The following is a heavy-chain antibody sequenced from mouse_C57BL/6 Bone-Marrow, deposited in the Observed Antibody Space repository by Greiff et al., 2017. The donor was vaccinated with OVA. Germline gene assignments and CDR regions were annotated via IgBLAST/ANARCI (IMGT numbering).Heavy chain of an antibody. J-gene: IGHJ3*01. CDR2: IYPRSGNT. V-gene: IGHV1-81*01. CDR3: ARDGYYSFAY. Sequence: QVTLKESGAELARPGASVKLSCKASGYTFTSYGISWVKQRTGQGLEWIGEIYPRSGNTYYNEKFKGKATLTADKSSSTAYMELRSLTSEDSAVYFCARDGYYSFAYWGQGTLVTVSA. D-gene: IGHD2-3*01. CDR1: GYTFTSYG.